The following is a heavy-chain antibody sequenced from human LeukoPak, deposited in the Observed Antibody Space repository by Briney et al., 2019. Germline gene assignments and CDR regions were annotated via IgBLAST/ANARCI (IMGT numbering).Heavy chain of an antibody. CDR1: GFTFSSYA. D-gene: IGHD6-13*01. J-gene: IGHJ6*03. CDR3: AKTLIAAAGARDMDV. Sequence: GGSLRLSCAASGFTFSSYAMRWVRQAPGKGLEWVSAISGSGGSPYYADSVRGRFTISRDNSKSTLYLQMNSLRAEDTAVYYCAKTLIAAAGARDMDVWGKGTTVTVSS. V-gene: IGHV3-23*01. CDR2: ISGSGGSP.